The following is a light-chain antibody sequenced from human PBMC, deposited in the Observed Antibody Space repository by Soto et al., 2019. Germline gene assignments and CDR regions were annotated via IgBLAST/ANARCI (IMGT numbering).Light chain of an antibody. CDR3: SSYTSSDTLV. Sequence: QSALTQPASVSGSPGQSITISCTGTTSDVGLYNYVSWYQQHPRKAPKLMISEVSNRPSGVSNRFSGSKSGNTASLTISGLQAEDEADHYCSSYTSSDTLVFGAGTQLTVL. V-gene: IGLV2-14*01. CDR1: TSDVGLYNY. J-gene: IGLJ2*01. CDR2: EVS.